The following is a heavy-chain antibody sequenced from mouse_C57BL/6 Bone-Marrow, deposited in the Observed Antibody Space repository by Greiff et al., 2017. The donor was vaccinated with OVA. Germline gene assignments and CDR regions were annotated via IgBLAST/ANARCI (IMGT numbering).Heavy chain of an antibody. D-gene: IGHD1-1*01. V-gene: IGHV1-63*01. CDR2: IYPGGGYT. J-gene: IGHJ2*01. CDR1: GYTFTNYW. Sequence: VQLQESGAELVRPGNSVKMSCKASGYTFTNYWIGWAKQRPGHGLEWIGDIYPGGGYTNYNEKFKGKATLTADKSSSTAYMQFSSLTSEDSAIYYCAFYYYGSSYGYYFDYWGQGTTLTVSS. CDR3: AFYYYGSSYGYYFDY.